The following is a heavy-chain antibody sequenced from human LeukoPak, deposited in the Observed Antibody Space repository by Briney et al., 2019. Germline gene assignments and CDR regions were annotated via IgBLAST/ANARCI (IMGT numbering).Heavy chain of an antibody. CDR2: FDPEDGET. CDR1: GYTLTELS. CDR3: ARFTGYMVRGVTYYFDY. J-gene: IGHJ4*02. V-gene: IGHV1-24*01. Sequence: ASVKVSCKVSGYTLTELSMHWVRQAPGKGLEWMGGFDPEDGETIYAQKFQGRVTMTEDTSTDTAYMELSSLRAEDTAVYYCARFTGYMVRGVTYYFDYWGQGTLVTVSS. D-gene: IGHD3-10*01.